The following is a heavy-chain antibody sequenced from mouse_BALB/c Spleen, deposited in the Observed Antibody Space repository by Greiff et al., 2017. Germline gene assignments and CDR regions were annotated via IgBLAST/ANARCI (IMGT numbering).Heavy chain of an antibody. CDR3: ARGGKRFAY. V-gene: IGHV5-9-4*01. D-gene: IGHD1-1*02. J-gene: IGHJ3*01. CDR1: GFTFSSYA. Sequence: EVHLVESGGGLVKPGGSLKLSCAASGFTFSSYAMSWVRQSPEKRLEWVAEISSGGSYTYYPETVTGRFTISRDNAKNTLYLEMSSLRSEDTAMYYCARGGKRFAYWGQGTLVTVSA. CDR2: ISSGGSYT.